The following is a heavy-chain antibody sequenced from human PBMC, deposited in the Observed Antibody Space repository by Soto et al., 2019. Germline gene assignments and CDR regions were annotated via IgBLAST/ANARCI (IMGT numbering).Heavy chain of an antibody. J-gene: IGHJ6*02. CDR1: GYTLTGYY. CDR2: INPNSGGT. Sequence: ASVKVSCKASGYTLTGYYMHWVRQAPGQGLEWMGWINPNSGGTNYAQKFQGWVTMTRDTSISTAYMELSRLRSDDTAVYYCARDIQALIPAGKVYGKDGWGQGTTVTVSS. CDR3: ARDIQALIPAGKVYGKDG. V-gene: IGHV1-2*04. D-gene: IGHD2-2*01.